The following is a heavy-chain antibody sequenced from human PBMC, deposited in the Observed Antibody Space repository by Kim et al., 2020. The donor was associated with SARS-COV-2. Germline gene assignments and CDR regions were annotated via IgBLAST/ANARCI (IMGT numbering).Heavy chain of an antibody. CDR1: GYTFKSYP. V-gene: IGHV1-3*01. CDR2: VNAANDET. D-gene: IGHD4-4*01. Sequence: ASVKVSCKASGYTFKSYPIHWLRQAPGQRLEWMGWVNAANDETKYSQKFQGRVTITRDTSANTAYMDLRSLTFEETAIHYCARDMNPTVYDYWGQGTLVT. CDR3: ARDMNPTVYDY. J-gene: IGHJ4*02.